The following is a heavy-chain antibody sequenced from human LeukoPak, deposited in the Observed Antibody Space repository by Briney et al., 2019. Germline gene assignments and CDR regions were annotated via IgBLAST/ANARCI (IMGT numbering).Heavy chain of an antibody. CDR2: INPSGGST. J-gene: IGHJ3*02. CDR3: ARDVGSGYFHDAFDI. D-gene: IGHD3-22*01. Sequence: ASVKVSCKASGYTFTSYYMHWVRQAPGQGLEWMGIINPSGGSTSYAQKFQGRVTMTRDTSTSTVYMELSSLRSEDTAVYYCARDVGSGYFHDAFDIWGQGTMVTVSS. V-gene: IGHV1-46*01. CDR1: GYTFTSYY.